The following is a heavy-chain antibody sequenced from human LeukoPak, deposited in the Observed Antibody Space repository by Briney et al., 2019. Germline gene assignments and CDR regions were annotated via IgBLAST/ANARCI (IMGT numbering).Heavy chain of an antibody. CDR1: GYTFTSYG. Sequence: ASVKVSCKASGYTFTSYGISWVRQAPGQGLEWMGWISAYNGNTNYAQKFQGRVTMTRDTSISTAYMELSSLRSDDTAVYYCAKSGCGGTSCYQPYNRFDPWGQGSLVTVSS. CDR2: ISAYNGNT. CDR3: AKSGCGGTSCYQPYNRFDP. D-gene: IGHD2-2*01. V-gene: IGHV1-18*01. J-gene: IGHJ5*02.